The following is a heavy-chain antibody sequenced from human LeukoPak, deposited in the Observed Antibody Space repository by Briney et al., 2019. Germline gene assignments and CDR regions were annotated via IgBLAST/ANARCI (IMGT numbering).Heavy chain of an antibody. D-gene: IGHD2-15*01. J-gene: IGHJ4*02. V-gene: IGHV3-23*01. CDR2: ISGSGGST. CDR3: TNTKGFGSGPWDY. Sequence: PGGSLRLSCAASGFTFSSYAMSWVRQAPGKGLEWVSAISGSGGSTYYADSVKGRFTISRDNSKNTLCLQMNSLRAEDTAVYYCTNTKGFGSGPWDYWGQGTLVTVSS. CDR1: GFTFSSYA.